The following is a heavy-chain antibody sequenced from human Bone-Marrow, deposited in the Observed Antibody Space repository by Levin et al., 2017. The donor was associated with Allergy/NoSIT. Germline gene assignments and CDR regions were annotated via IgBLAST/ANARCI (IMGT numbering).Heavy chain of an antibody. CDR1: GGSISSGDYY. V-gene: IGHV4-30-4*01. D-gene: IGHD2-2*01. CDR3: ARADGGVPAARLDY. J-gene: IGHJ4*02. Sequence: SETLSLTCTVSGGSISSGDYYWSWIRQPPGKGLEWIGYIYYSGSTYYNPSLKSRVTISVDTSKNQFSLKLSSVTAADTAVYYCARADGGVPAARLDYWGQGTLVTVSS. CDR2: IYYSGST.